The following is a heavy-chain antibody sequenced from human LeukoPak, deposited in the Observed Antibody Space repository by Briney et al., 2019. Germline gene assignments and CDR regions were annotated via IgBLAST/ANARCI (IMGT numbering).Heavy chain of an antibody. CDR3: ARVIGVWFGESYDY. Sequence: GASVKVSCKASGYTFTSYGISWVRQAPGQGLEWMGWISAYNVNTNYAQKLQGRVTMTTDTSTSTAYMELRSLRSDDTAVYYCARVIGVWFGESYDYWGQGTLVTVSS. CDR1: GYTFTSYG. CDR2: ISAYNVNT. J-gene: IGHJ4*02. D-gene: IGHD3-10*01. V-gene: IGHV1-18*01.